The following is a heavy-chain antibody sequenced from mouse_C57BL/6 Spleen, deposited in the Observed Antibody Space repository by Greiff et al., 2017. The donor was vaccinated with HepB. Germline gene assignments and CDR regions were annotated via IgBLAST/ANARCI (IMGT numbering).Heavy chain of an antibody. CDR3: AIEDYGSSYVGYFDV. J-gene: IGHJ1*03. CDR2: IHPSDSDT. V-gene: IGHV1-74*01. Sequence: QVQLQQPGAELVKPGASVKVSCKASGYTFTSYWMHWVKQRPGQGLEWIGRIHPSDSDTNYNQKFKGKATLTVDKSSSTAYMQLSSLTSADSAVYYCAIEDYGSSYVGYFDVWGTGTTVTVSS. CDR1: GYTFTSYW. D-gene: IGHD1-1*01.